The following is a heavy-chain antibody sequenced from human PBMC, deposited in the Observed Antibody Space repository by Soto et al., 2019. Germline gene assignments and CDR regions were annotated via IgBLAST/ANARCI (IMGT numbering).Heavy chain of an antibody. V-gene: IGHV2-5*01. Sequence: GPTLVKPQHTPGLPCTVSGFSLTNSVRTLGWIRQPPGKAPEWLALAYEYSPSLQTRLTFTKDTSKNQVVLTLTNVDPGDTATYYCTLRHDSSMGPIYWGQGIQVTGSS. CDR1: GFSLTNSVRT. CDR3: TLRHDSSMGPIY. CDR2: AYE. J-gene: IGHJ4*02. D-gene: IGHD2-2*01.